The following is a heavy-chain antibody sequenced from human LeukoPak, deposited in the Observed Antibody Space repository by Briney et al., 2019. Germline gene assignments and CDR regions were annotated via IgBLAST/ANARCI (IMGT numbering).Heavy chain of an antibody. D-gene: IGHD6-19*01. V-gene: IGHV4-59*01. CDR2: IYYSGSP. Sequence: PSETLSLTCTVSGGSISNYYWSWLRQSPGKGLEWIGYIYYSGSPSYNPSPKSRVTISVGTSKNQFSLKLSSVTAADTAVYYCARGSGWYYYWGQGTLVTVSS. CDR1: GGSISNYY. J-gene: IGHJ4*02. CDR3: ARGSGWYYY.